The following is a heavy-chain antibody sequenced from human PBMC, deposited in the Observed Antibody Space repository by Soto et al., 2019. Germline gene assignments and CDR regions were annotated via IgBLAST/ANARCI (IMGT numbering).Heavy chain of an antibody. Sequence: SETLSLTSAVSGVNISSSNWWSWVRQPPGKGLEWIGEINHSGSTNYNPSLKSRVTISVNTSKNQFSLKLSSVTAADTAVYYCARGYGRNFDYWGQGTLVTVSS. V-gene: IGHV4-4*02. CDR3: ARGYGRNFDY. J-gene: IGHJ4*02. CDR2: INHSGST. CDR1: GVNISSSNW. D-gene: IGHD5-18*01.